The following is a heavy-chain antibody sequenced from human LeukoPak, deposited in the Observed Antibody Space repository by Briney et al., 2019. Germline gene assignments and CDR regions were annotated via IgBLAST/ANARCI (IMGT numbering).Heavy chain of an antibody. CDR3: EAAAHDTFDY. Sequence: ASVKVSCKASGYTFIDYYMHWVRQAPGQGLEWMGWLNPNTGGTKYAQKFQGRVTMTRDTSIRTAYMEVTRLTSDDTAVCYCEAAAHDTFDYWGQGTLVTVSS. V-gene: IGHV1-2*02. CDR2: LNPNTGGT. CDR1: GYTFIDYY. J-gene: IGHJ4*02. D-gene: IGHD6-13*01.